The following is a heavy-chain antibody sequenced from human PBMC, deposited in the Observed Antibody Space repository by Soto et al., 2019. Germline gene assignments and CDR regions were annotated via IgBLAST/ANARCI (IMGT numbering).Heavy chain of an antibody. CDR1: GFTFSSYG. Sequence: QVQLVESGGGVVQPGRSLRLSCAASGFTFSSYGMHWVRQAPGKGLEWVAVISYDGSNKYYADSVKGRFTISRDNSKNTLYLQMNSLRAEDTAVYYCARTVLRYIYCGMDVWGQGTTVTVSS. D-gene: IGHD3-9*01. J-gene: IGHJ6*02. CDR2: ISYDGSNK. CDR3: ARTVLRYIYCGMDV. V-gene: IGHV3-30*03.